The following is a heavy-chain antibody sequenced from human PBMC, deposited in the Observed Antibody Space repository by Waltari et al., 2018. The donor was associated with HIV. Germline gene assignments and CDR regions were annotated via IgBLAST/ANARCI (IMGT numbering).Heavy chain of an antibody. CDR3: AKEAGDRGYFHH. CDR2: ISSERNRI. D-gene: IGHD3-10*01. Sequence: EVQLVESGGKLVQPGGSLRLSCAVSGFTLTRYWMHWVGQAPGRGRALVPRISSERNRIRYADTVKGRVTISSDNAKNTLYLQMNSLRDEDTAVYYCAKEAGDRGYFHHWGQGTLVTVSS. J-gene: IGHJ1*01. CDR1: GFTLTRYW. V-gene: IGHV3-74*01.